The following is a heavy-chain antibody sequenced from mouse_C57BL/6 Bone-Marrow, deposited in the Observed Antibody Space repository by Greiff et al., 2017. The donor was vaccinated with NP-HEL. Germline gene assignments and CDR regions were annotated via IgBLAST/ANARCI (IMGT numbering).Heavy chain of an antibody. D-gene: IGHD1-1*01. Sequence: EVKVVESGEGLVKPGGSLKLSCAASGFTFSSYAMSWVRQTPEKRLGWVAYISSGGDYIYYADTVKGRFTISRDNARNTLYLQMSSLKSEDTAMYYCTRGGGRDWFAYWGQGTLVTVSA. CDR3: TRGGGRDWFAY. V-gene: IGHV5-9-1*02. J-gene: IGHJ3*01. CDR1: GFTFSSYA. CDR2: ISSGGDYI.